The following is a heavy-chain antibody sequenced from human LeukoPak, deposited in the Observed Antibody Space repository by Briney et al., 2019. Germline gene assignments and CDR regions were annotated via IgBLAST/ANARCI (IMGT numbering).Heavy chain of an antibody. CDR2: INHSGST. CDR3: ARFMTTDNWFDP. CDR1: GGSFSGYY. Sequence: ASETLSLTCAVYGGSFSGYYWSWLRQPPGKGLEWIGEINHSGSTNYNPSLKSRVTISVDTSKNQCSLKLSSVTAADTAVYYCARFMTTDNWFDPWGQGTLVTVSS. J-gene: IGHJ5*02. D-gene: IGHD3-16*01. V-gene: IGHV4-34*01.